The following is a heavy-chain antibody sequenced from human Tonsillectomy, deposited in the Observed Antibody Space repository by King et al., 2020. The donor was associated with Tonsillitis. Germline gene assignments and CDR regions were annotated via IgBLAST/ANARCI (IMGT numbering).Heavy chain of an antibody. CDR3: ARDTHYYDSTGYYRAFDI. CDR2: INSDGSST. Sequence: VQLVESGGGLVQPGGSLRLSWAASGFTFSSYWMHWVRQAPGKGLVWVSRINSDGSSTSDADSVKGRFTISRDNAKSTLYLQMNSLRAEDTAVYYCARDTHYYDSTGYYRAFDIWGQGTMVTVSS. CDR1: GFTFSSYW. D-gene: IGHD3-22*01. J-gene: IGHJ3*02. V-gene: IGHV3-74*01.